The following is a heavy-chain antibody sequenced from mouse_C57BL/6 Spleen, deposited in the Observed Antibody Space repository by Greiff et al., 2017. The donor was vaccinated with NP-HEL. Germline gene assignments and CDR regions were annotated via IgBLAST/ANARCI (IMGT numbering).Heavy chain of an antibody. CDR3: ARYGYDAMDY. Sequence: VQLQQSGPELVKPGASVKISCKASGYSFTGYYMNWVKQSPEKSLEWIGEINPSTGGTTYNQKFKAKATLTVDKSSSTAYMQLKSLTSEDSAVYYCARYGYDAMDYWGQGTSVTVSS. J-gene: IGHJ4*01. CDR2: INPSTGGT. CDR1: GYSFTGYY. V-gene: IGHV1-42*01. D-gene: IGHD1-2*01.